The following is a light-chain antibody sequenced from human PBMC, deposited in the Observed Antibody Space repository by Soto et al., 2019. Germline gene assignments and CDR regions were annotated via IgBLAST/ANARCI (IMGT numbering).Light chain of an antibody. J-gene: IGKJ5*01. Sequence: EILFTQSPGTLSLSPGERATLSCRASQSVSSSYLAWYQQKPGQAPRLLIYGASSRDTGIPDRFSGSGSGTDFTLTISRLEPEDFEVYYCQQRSNWPITFGQGTRLEIK. CDR3: QQRSNWPIT. CDR2: GAS. CDR1: QSVSSSY. V-gene: IGKV3D-20*02.